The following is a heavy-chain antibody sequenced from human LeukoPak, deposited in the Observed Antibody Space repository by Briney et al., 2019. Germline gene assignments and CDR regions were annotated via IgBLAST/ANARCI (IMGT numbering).Heavy chain of an antibody. CDR2: ISAYNGNT. V-gene: IGHV1-18*01. Sequence: ASVKVSCKASGYTFTSYGISWVRQAPGQGLEWMGWISAYNGNTNYAQKLQGRVTTTTDTSTSTAYMELRSLRSDDTAVYYCARNVATILINYYYYGMDVWGRGTTVTVSS. J-gene: IGHJ6*02. CDR1: GYTFTSYG. CDR3: ARNVATILINYYYYGMDV. D-gene: IGHD5-12*01.